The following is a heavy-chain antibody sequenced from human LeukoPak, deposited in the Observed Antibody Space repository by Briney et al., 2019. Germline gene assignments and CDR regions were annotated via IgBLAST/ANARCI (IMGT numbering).Heavy chain of an antibody. CDR1: GFTFSGYW. D-gene: IGHD4/OR15-4a*01. V-gene: IGHV3-74*01. J-gene: IGHJ4*02. Sequence: GGSLRLSCATSGFTFSGYWMHWVRQAPGKGLLWLSLINGDGSYTIYADSVKGRFTISRDNAKNTLYLQMDSLRAEDTAVYYCARDGVQTTPFDYWGQGTLVTVSS. CDR2: INGDGSYT. CDR3: ARDGVQTTPFDY.